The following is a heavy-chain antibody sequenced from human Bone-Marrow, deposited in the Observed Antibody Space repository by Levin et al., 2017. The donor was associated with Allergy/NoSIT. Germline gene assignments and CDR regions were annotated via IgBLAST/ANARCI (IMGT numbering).Heavy chain of an antibody. V-gene: IGHV3-73*01. CDR1: GFIFSGSV. Sequence: PGGSLRLSCATSGFIFSGSVMHWVRQASGKGLEWVGRIRSKANNYATEYSGSVKGRFTISRDDSKNKAYLQMNNLRTEDTAVYYCTYYYDSSGYYYPFESWGQGTLVTVSS. D-gene: IGHD3-22*01. J-gene: IGHJ4*02. CDR3: TYYYDSSGYYYPFES. CDR2: IRSKANNYAT.